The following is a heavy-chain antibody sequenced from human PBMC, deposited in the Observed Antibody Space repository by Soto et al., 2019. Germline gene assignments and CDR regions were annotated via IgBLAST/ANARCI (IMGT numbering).Heavy chain of an antibody. CDR2: ISSSSTI. J-gene: IGHJ4*02. D-gene: IGHD6-19*01. V-gene: IGHV3-48*01. Sequence: EVQLVESGGDLVQPGGSLRLSCAASGFTFSTYSMNWVRQAPGKGLEWVSSISSSSTIYYADSVKGRFTISRDNVQNSLYLQMHSLRAEDTAVDYCAGERGSGWTFDYWGQGTLVTVSS. CDR1: GFTFSTYS. CDR3: AGERGSGWTFDY.